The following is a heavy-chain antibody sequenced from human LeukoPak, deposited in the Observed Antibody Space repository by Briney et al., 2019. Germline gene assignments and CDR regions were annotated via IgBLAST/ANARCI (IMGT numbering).Heavy chain of an antibody. Sequence: AAVTVTRMSSVGTFISYANCWVRQPPGREREWMGRIIPILGIANNAQKFQGRVTITADKSTSTAYMELSSLRSEDTAVYYCARGYYYGSGSYEPWGQGTLVTVSS. D-gene: IGHD3-10*01. CDR3: ARGYYYGSGSYEP. J-gene: IGHJ4*02. CDR1: VGTFISYA. CDR2: IIPILGIA. V-gene: IGHV1-69*04.